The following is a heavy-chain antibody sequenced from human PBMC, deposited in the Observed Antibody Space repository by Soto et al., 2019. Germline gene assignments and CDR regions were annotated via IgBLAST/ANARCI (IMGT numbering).Heavy chain of an antibody. J-gene: IGHJ5*02. CDR2: MNPNSGNT. V-gene: IGHV1-8*01. CDR3: AERGRYCSSTSCYYCFDP. D-gene: IGHD2-2*01. CDR1: GYTFTSYD. Sequence: ASVKVSCKASGYTFTSYDINWVRQATGQGLEWMGWMNPNSGNTGYAQKFQGRVTMTRNTSISTAYMELSSLRSEDTAVYYCAERGRYCSSTSCYYCFDPWGQGTLVTVSS.